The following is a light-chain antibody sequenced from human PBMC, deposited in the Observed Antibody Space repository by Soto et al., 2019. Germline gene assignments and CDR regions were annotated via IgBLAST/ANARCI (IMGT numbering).Light chain of an antibody. CDR3: GTWDTSLSAWV. J-gene: IGLJ3*02. Sequence: QSVLTQPPSVSAAPGQKVTISCSGGSSNIGNNYVSWFQQLPGTAPKLLIYGNNRRPSGIPDRFSGSKSGTSATLGITGLQTGDEADYYCGTWDTSLSAWVFGGGTKLTVL. CDR1: SSNIGNNY. V-gene: IGLV1-51*01. CDR2: GNN.